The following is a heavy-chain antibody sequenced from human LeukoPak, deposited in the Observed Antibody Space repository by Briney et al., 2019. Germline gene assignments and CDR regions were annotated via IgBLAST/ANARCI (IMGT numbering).Heavy chain of an antibody. V-gene: IGHV3-23*01. J-gene: IGHJ4*02. CDR1: GFTFSSYA. CDR3: AILPRRGYCSSTICYAVDY. CDR2: ISGSGGST. Sequence: GGSLRLSCAASGFTFSSYAMSWVRQAPGKGLEWVSAISGSGGSTYYADSVKGRFTISRDNSKNTLYLQMNSLRAEDTAVYYCAILPRRGYCSSTICYAVDYWGQGTLVTVSS. D-gene: IGHD2-2*01.